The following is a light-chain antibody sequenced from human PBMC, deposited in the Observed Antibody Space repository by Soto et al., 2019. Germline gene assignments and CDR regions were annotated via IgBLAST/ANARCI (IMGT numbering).Light chain of an antibody. V-gene: IGLV2-8*01. CDR2: DVI. CDR3: SSYAGSNNWV. Sequence: QSALTQPPSASGSPGQSVTISCTGTSSDVGSYNYVSWYQQHPGKAPKLMIYDVIKRPSGVPDRFSGSKSGNTASLTVSGLQAEDEADYYCSSYAGSNNWVFGGGTKVTVL. J-gene: IGLJ3*02. CDR1: SSDVGSYNY.